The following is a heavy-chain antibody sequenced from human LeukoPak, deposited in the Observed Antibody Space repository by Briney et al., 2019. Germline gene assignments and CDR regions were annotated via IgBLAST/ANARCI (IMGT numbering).Heavy chain of an antibody. D-gene: IGHD3-22*01. J-gene: IGHJ4*02. CDR3: ARGPGLGGYLTYYFDY. CDR2: MNPNSGNT. V-gene: IGHV1-8*03. CDR1: GYTFTSYD. Sequence: ASAKVSCKASGYTFTSYDINWVRQATGQGLEWMGWMNPNSGNTGYAQKFQGRVTITRNTSISTAYMELSSLRSEDTAVYYCARGPGLGGYLTYYFDYWGQGTLVTVSS.